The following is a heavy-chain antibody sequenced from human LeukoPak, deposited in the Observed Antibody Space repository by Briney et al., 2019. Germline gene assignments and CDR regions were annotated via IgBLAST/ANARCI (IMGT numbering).Heavy chain of an antibody. Sequence: ASVKVSCKASGGTFSSYAISWVRQAPGQGLEWMGWISAYNGNTNYAQKLQGRVTMTTDTSTSTAYMELRSLRSDDTAVYYCARDHGGYCSSTSCYIWFDPWGQGTLVTVSS. CDR3: ARDHGGYCSSTSCYIWFDP. D-gene: IGHD2-2*02. J-gene: IGHJ5*02. CDR2: ISAYNGNT. V-gene: IGHV1-18*01. CDR1: GGTFSSYA.